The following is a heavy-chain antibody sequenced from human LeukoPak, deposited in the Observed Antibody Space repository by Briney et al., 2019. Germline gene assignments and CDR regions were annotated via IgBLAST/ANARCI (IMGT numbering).Heavy chain of an antibody. CDR2: IYYNEKT. J-gene: IGHJ3*02. Sequence: PSETLSLTCTVSGDSVISGRFYWSGVRQTPGKGLEWIGYIYYNEKTKYNTALESRVTISLDKPKNQFSMRLTSVTAADTAIYYCARTTVGTNDRPFDTWGQEALDPVSS. V-gene: IGHV4-61*01. D-gene: IGHD6-13*01. CDR3: ARTTVGTNDRPFDT. CDR1: GDSVISGRFY.